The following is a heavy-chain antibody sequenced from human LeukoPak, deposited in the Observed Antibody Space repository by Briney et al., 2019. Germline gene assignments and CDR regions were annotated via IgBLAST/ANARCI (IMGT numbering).Heavy chain of an antibody. Sequence: PGGSLRLSCAASGFTFSSYWMSWVRQAPGKGLEWVANIKQDGSEKYYVDSVKGRFTISRDNAKNSLYLQMNSLRAEDTAVYYRAREVGYCSGGSCYFGFDYWGQGILVTVSS. CDR2: IKQDGSEK. V-gene: IGHV3-7*03. CDR1: GFTFSSYW. J-gene: IGHJ4*02. D-gene: IGHD2-15*01. CDR3: AREVGYCSGGSCYFGFDY.